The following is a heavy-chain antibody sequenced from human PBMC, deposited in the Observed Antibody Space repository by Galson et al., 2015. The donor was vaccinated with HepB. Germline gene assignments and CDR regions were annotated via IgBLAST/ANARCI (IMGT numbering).Heavy chain of an antibody. D-gene: IGHD2-21*02. CDR1: GYNFPAHS. Sequence: SVKVSCKASGYNFPAHSLHWVRQAPGQGLEWVGRINPNNGDTNFAQKFQGRVTLTRDTTTTTAYLALSGLRTDDTAIFYCARDTVVTATSWGLYDYYYAMDVWGQVTTVTVSS. J-gene: IGHJ6*02. V-gene: IGHV1-2*06. CDR3: ARDTVVTATSWGLYDYYYAMDV. CDR2: INPNNGDT.